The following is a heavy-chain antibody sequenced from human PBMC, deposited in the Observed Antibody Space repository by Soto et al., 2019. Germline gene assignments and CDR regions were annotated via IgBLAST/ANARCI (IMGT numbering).Heavy chain of an antibody. D-gene: IGHD3-3*01. CDR1: GGSFSGYY. J-gene: IGHJ4*02. CDR3: ARGPNYDFWSGYFRG. CDR2: INHSGST. Sequence: PSETLSLTCAVYGGSFSGYYWSWIRQPPGKGLEWIGEINHSGSTNYNPSLKSRVTISVDTSKNQFSLKLSSVTAADTAVYYCARGPNYDFWSGYFRGWGQGTLVTVSS. V-gene: IGHV4-34*01.